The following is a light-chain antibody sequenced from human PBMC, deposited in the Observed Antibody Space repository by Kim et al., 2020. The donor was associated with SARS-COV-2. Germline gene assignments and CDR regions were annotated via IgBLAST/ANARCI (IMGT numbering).Light chain of an antibody. Sequence: PGQSVTISCTGTSSDVGGYNYVSWYQQHPGKVPKLMIYDVSKRPSGVPDRFSGSKSGNTASLTISGLQAEDEADYYCCSYAGNFYVFGTGTKVTVL. CDR1: SSDVGGYNY. CDR3: CSYAGNFYV. J-gene: IGLJ1*01. V-gene: IGLV2-11*01. CDR2: DVS.